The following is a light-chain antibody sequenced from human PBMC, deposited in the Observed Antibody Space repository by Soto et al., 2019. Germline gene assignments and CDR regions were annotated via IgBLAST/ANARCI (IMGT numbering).Light chain of an antibody. V-gene: IGKV1-17*01. Sequence: DIQMTQSPSSLSASVGDSVTITCRASQGIRNVVGWYQQKPGTAPKRLIYAATSLEGEVPSRFGGSGSGIEFTLTVSSLQPEDFVTYYCLQDNSFPYTFGQGTKL. CDR2: AAT. CDR3: LQDNSFPYT. J-gene: IGKJ2*01. CDR1: QGIRNV.